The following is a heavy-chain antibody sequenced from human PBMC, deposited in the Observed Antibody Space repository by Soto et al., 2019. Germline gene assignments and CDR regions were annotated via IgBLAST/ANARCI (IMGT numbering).Heavy chain of an antibody. D-gene: IGHD3-3*01. CDR3: AKDILITIFGSTTDFDY. CDR1: GFTSSSYA. Sequence: GGSLRLSCLASGFTSSSYAISWVREAPEKEQEWVSAISGSGGSTYYSDSVKGRFTISRDYSKNTLYLQMNSLRAEDTAVYYCAKDILITIFGSTTDFDYWGQGTLVTVSS. V-gene: IGHV3-23*01. J-gene: IGHJ4*02. CDR2: ISGSGGST.